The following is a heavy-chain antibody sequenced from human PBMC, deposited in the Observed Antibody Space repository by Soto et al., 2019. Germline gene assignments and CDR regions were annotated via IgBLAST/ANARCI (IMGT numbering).Heavy chain of an antibody. CDR3: AVHLGQNYYRLEV. J-gene: IGHJ6*02. V-gene: IGHV3-23*01. Sequence: EVQLLESGGGWVQPGGSLRLSCAASGFTFSNFVMSWVRQVPGKGLELVSAITGSGGSAYYADSVKGRFTISRDNSKSTVFLEMSSLGAADTAVYYCAVHLGQNYYRLEVWGQGTTVTVSS. CDR2: ITGSGGSA. CDR1: GFTFSNFV. D-gene: IGHD1-26*01.